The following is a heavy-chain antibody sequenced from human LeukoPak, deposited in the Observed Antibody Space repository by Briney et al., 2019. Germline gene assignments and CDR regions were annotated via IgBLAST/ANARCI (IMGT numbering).Heavy chain of an antibody. D-gene: IGHD3-3*01. CDR2: ISGSSSGSTSIT. Sequence: GGSLRLSCEFSGIIFSTYAMNWVRQAPGKGLEWISYISGSSSGSTSITQYADSVKGRFTISRDNAKNSLHLQMDSLSAEDTAVYYCARDFWSGYYTEDWGQGALVIVSS. CDR3: ARDFWSGYYTED. J-gene: IGHJ4*02. V-gene: IGHV3-48*04. CDR1: GIIFSTYA.